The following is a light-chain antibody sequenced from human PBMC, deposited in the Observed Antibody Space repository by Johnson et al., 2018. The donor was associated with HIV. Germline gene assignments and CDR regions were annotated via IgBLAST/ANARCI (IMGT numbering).Light chain of an antibody. J-gene: IGLJ1*01. V-gene: IGLV1-51*01. Sequence: QPVLTQPPSVSAAPGQKVTISCSGSSSNIGNNYVSWYQQLPGTAPKLLIYDNNKRPSGIPDRFSGSKSVTSATLVLTGLQTGDEADYYCGTWDSSLSAVVFGTGTKVTVL. CDR2: DNN. CDR1: SSNIGNNY. CDR3: GTWDSSLSAVV.